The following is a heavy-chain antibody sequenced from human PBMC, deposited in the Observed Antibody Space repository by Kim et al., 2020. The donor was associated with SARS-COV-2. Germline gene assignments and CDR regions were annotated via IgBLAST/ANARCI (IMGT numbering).Heavy chain of an antibody. CDR3: AKDQIGYSYGWWDYYYYGMDV. CDR2: IWYDGSNK. J-gene: IGHJ6*02. CDR1: GFTFSSYG. Sequence: GGSLRLSCAASGFTFSSYGMHWVRQAPGKGLEWVAVIWYDGSNKYYADSVKGRFTISRDNSKNTLYLQMNSLRAEDTAVYYCAKDQIGYSYGWWDYYYYGMDVWGQGTTVTVSS. V-gene: IGHV3-33*06. D-gene: IGHD5-18*01.